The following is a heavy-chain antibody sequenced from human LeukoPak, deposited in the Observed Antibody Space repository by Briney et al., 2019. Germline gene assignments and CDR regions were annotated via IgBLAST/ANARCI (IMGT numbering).Heavy chain of an antibody. CDR1: GGSISSSNW. J-gene: IGHJ4*02. Sequence: SETLSLTCAVSGGSISSSNWWSWVRQLPGKGLEWIGEIYHSGSTNYNPSLKSRVTISVDTSKNQFSLKLSSVTAADTAVYYCVREGSYDSSGYDDYWGQGTLVTVSS. CDR2: IYHSGST. CDR3: VREGSYDSSGYDDY. D-gene: IGHD3-22*01. V-gene: IGHV4-4*02.